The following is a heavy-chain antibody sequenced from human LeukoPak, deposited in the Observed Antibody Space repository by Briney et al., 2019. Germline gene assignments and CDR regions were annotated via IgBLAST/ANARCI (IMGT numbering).Heavy chain of an antibody. V-gene: IGHV4-59*08. J-gene: IGHJ4*02. CDR1: GGSISSYY. D-gene: IGHD3-10*01. CDR2: IYYSGST. Sequence: SETLSLTCTVSGGSISSYYWSWIRQPPGKGLEWIGYIYYSGSTNYNPSLKSRVTISVDTSKNQFSLKLSSVTAADTAVYYCARWSHFGRKMVRGVDEYYFDYWGPGNLVTVSS. CDR3: ARWSHFGRKMVRGVDEYYFDY.